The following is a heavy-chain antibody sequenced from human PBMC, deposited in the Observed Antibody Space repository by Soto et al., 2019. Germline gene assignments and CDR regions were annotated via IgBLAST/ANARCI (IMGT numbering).Heavy chain of an antibody. D-gene: IGHD4-17*01. CDR3: ARPHFGDYAFDI. Sequence: SETLCLTCTVSGGSISNYYWSWIRQPPGKGLEWIGYIYSSENTNYNPSLKGRVTISTDTSTNQLSLKLNSVTAADTAMYYCARPHFGDYAFDIWGQGTMVTVSS. CDR2: IYSSENT. CDR1: GGSISNYY. J-gene: IGHJ3*02. V-gene: IGHV4-59*08.